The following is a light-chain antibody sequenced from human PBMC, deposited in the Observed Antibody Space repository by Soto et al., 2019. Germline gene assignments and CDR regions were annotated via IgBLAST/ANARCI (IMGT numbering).Light chain of an antibody. J-gene: IGKJ5*01. CDR1: QRVTSSD. CDR2: AAS. CDR3: QHYGSSFT. V-gene: IGKV3-20*01. Sequence: EIVLTQSPGTLSLSPGERATLSCRASQRVTSSDLAWYQQKPGQAPGLLIYAASSRASGIPDRFSGSWSGTDFILTISRLDPEDFAVYYCQHYGSSFTFGQGTRLEIK.